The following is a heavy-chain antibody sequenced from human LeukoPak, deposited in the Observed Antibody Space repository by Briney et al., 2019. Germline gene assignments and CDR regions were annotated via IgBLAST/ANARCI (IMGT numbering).Heavy chain of an antibody. D-gene: IGHD5-24*01. V-gene: IGHV1-2*06. CDR2: INPNSGGT. J-gene: IGHJ4*02. CDR3: AREIDGYNPFDY. Sequence: ASVKVSCKASGYTFTGYYMHWVRQAPGQGLELMGRINPNSGGTNYAQKFQGRVTMTRDTSISTAYMELSRLRSDDTAVYYCAREIDGYNPFDYWGQGTLVTVSS. CDR1: GYTFTGYY.